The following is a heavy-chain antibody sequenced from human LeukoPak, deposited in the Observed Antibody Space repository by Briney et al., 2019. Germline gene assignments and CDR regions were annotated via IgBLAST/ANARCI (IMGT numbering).Heavy chain of an antibody. V-gene: IGHV4-59*08. Sequence: SETLSLTCTVSGGSINSYYWSWIRQPPGKGLEWIGYIYHRGSTNYNSSLKSRVSISVDTSKNQFYLKLTSVTAADTAVYYCARVDDRELGYYYYGMDVWGQGTTVTVSS. D-gene: IGHD3-10*01. CDR3: ARVDDRELGYYYYGMDV. CDR1: GGSINSYY. J-gene: IGHJ6*02. CDR2: IYHRGST.